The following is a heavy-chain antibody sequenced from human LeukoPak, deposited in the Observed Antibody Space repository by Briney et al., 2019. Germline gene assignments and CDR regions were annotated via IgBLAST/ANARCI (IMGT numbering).Heavy chain of an antibody. V-gene: IGHV6-1*01. D-gene: IGHD6-13*01. CDR3: ARAGGIAAAGTRSYYYMDV. J-gene: IGHJ6*03. Sequence: SQTLSLTCAISGDSVSSNSAAWNWIRQSPSRGLEWLRRTYYRSKWYNDYAVSVKSRITINPDTSKNQFTLQQNSVTTADTAVYYCARAGGIAAAGTRSYYYMDVWGKGTTVTVSS. CDR2: TYYRSKWYN. CDR1: GDSVSSNSAA.